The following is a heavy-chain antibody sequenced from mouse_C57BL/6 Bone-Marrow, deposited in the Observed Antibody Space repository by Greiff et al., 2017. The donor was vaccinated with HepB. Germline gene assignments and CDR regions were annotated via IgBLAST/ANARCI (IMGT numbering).Heavy chain of an antibody. CDR2: IHPNSGST. CDR1: GYTFTSYW. Sequence: QVQLQQPGAELVKPGASVKLSCKASGYTFTSYWMHWVKQRPGQGLEWIGMIHPNSGSTNYNEKFKSKATLTVDKSSSTAYMQLSSLTSEDSAVYYCARAIYYDYDGGDWFAYWGQGTLVTVSA. J-gene: IGHJ3*01. V-gene: IGHV1-64*01. D-gene: IGHD2-4*01. CDR3: ARAIYYDYDGGDWFAY.